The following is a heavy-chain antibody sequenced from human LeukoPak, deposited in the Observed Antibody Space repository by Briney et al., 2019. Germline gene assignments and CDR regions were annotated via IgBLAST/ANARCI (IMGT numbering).Heavy chain of an antibody. J-gene: IGHJ6*03. D-gene: IGHD6-13*01. Sequence: ASVKVSCKASGYTFTSYDINWVRQATGQGLEWMGWMNPNSGNTGYAQKFQGRVTITRNTSISTAYMELSSLRSEDTAVYYCAREGAAAGTYYYYYYMDVWGKGTTVTISS. CDR3: AREGAAAGTYYYYYYMDV. CDR1: GYTFTSYD. V-gene: IGHV1-8*03. CDR2: MNPNSGNT.